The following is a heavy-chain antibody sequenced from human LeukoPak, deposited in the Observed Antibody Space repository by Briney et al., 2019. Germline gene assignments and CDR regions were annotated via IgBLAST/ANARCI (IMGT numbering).Heavy chain of an antibody. CDR3: ARLLTIAAADY. V-gene: IGHV4-39*01. J-gene: IGHJ4*02. CDR2: IYYSGST. CDR1: GGSISSSSYY. Sequence: SETLSLTCTVSGGSISSSSYYWGWIRQPPGKGLEWIGSIYYSGSTYYNPSLKSRVTISVNTSKNQFSLKLSSVIAADTAVYYCARLLTIAAADYWGQGTLVTVSS. D-gene: IGHD6-13*01.